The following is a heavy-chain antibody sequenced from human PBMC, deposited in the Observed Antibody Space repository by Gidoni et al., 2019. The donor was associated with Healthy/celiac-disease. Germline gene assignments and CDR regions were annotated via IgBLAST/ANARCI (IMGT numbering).Heavy chain of an antibody. CDR3: ARDPPGGGSYPLAY. Sequence: VQLVESGGGLVQPGGSLRLYCAASGFTFSSYSMNGVRQTPGKGLEWVSYISSSSSTIYYAASVKGRFTISRDNAKNSLYLQMNSLRDEDTAVYYCARDPPGGGSYPLAYWGQGTLVTVSS. J-gene: IGHJ4*02. CDR2: ISSSSSTI. D-gene: IGHD1-26*01. V-gene: IGHV3-48*02. CDR1: GFTFSSYS.